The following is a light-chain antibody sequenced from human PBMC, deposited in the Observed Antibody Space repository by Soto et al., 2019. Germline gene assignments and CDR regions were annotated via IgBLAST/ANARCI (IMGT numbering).Light chain of an antibody. CDR2: QVS. CDR1: DSDIGAYNS. V-gene: IGLV2-14*01. CDR3: LSYTTSSSFV. J-gene: IGLJ1*01. Sequence: SVLTQPASVSGSPGQYITISCTGTDSDIGAYNSVSWYQQQPRKAPKLIVFQVSFRPSAVSDRFSGSQSDNTASLTISGLQTEDEADYYCLSYTTSSSFVFGCGTKVTVL.